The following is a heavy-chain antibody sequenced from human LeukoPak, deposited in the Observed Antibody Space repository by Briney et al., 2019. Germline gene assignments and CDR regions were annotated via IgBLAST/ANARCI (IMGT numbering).Heavy chain of an antibody. CDR2: INHSGST. J-gene: IGHJ4*02. CDR1: GGSFSGYY. D-gene: IGHD1-26*01. V-gene: IGHV4-34*01. CDR3: ARSSVGQWVIKKRFDY. Sequence: PSETLSLTCAVYGGSFSGYYWNWIRQPPGKGLEWIGEINHSGSTDYNPSLKSRVTMSIDASNNQFSLKLSSVAAADTAVYYCARSSVGQWVIKKRFDYWGQGTMVTVSS.